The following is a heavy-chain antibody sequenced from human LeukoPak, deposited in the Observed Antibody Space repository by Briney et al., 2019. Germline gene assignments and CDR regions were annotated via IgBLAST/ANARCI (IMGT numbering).Heavy chain of an antibody. CDR1: GFTFSNYF. Sequence: GGSLRLSCAASGFTFSNYFMHWVRQAPGKGLEWVADIASDGSHTFYVESVKGRFTISRDNSKNTLYLQMNRLGPEDTAVYFCARERQDTVIHSGAFDIWGQGTVVTVSS. CDR3: ARERQDTVIHSGAFDI. V-gene: IGHV3-30-3*01. J-gene: IGHJ3*02. CDR2: IASDGSHT. D-gene: IGHD2-21*02.